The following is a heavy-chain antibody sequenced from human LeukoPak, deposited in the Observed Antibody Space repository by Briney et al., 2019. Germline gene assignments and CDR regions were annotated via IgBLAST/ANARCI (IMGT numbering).Heavy chain of an antibody. CDR3: AREGGVGPLDY. D-gene: IGHD3-10*01. CDR2: IWYDGSNK. CDR1: GFTFSSYG. V-gene: IGHV3-33*08. J-gene: IGHJ4*02. Sequence: GGSLRLSCAASGFTFSSYGMHWVRQAPGKGLEWVAVIWYDGSNKYYADSVKGRFTLSRDNSKNTLYVQMNSLRAEDTAVYYCAREGGVGPLDYWGQGTLVTVSS.